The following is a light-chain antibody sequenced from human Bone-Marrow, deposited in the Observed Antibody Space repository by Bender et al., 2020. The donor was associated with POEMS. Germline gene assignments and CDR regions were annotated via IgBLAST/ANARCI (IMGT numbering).Light chain of an antibody. V-gene: IGLV3-21*04. CDR3: QTWDSVIDHYV. Sequence: SYVLTQPPSVSVAPEKTAKITCGGNNIGSKTVHWYQQKPGQAPVLVIYYDRDRPSGIPERFSGSNSGNTATLTISRVEAGDEADNYCQTWDSVIDHYVFGPGTKVTVL. J-gene: IGLJ1*01. CDR1: NIGSKT. CDR2: YDR.